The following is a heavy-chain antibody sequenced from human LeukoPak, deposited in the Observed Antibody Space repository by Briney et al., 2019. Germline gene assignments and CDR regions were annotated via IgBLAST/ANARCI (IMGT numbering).Heavy chain of an antibody. D-gene: IGHD5/OR15-5a*01. CDR3: ARGVSSDY. CDR2: IYYSGST. V-gene: IGHV4-59*01. CDR1: GGSISSYY. J-gene: IGHJ4*02. Sequence: SETLSLTCTVFGGSISSYYWSWIRQPPGKGLEWIGYIYYSGSTNYNPSLKSRVTISVDTSKNQFSLKLSSVTAADTAVYYCARGVSSDYWGQGTLVTVSS.